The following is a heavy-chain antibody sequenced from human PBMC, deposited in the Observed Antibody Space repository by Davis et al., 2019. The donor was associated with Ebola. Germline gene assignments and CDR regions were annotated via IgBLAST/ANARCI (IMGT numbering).Heavy chain of an antibody. J-gene: IGHJ3*02. Sequence: SETLSLTCTVSGYSISSGYYWGWIRQPPGKGLEWIGSIYHSGSTYYNPSLKSRVTISVDKSKNQFSLKLSSVTAADTAVYYCARAMVTMVSFAFDIWGQGTVVTVSS. CDR1: GYSISSGYY. D-gene: IGHD3-10*01. CDR2: IYHSGST. CDR3: ARAMVTMVSFAFDI. V-gene: IGHV4-38-2*02.